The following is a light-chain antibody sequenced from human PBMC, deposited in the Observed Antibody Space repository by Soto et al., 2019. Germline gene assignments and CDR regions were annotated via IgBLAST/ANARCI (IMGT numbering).Light chain of an antibody. CDR2: AAS. J-gene: IGKJ1*01. Sequence: DIQMTQSPSSLSASVGDRVTITCRASQGISNYLAWYQQKPGKVPKLLIYAASTLQSGVPSRFSGSGSGTDFTLNISSLQPEDVATYYCKKYNSASLTFGQGIKVEIK. CDR1: QGISNY. CDR3: KKYNSASLT. V-gene: IGKV1-27*01.